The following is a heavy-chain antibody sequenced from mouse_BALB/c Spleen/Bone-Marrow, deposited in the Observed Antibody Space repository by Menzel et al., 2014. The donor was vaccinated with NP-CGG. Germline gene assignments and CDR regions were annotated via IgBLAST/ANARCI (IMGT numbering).Heavy chain of an antibody. Sequence: EVQLVESGAVLAWPGASVKMSCKASGYTFTSYWMHWVKQRPGQGLEWIGAIYPGISDTSYNQKFKGKAKLTAVTSTTTAYMDLSSLTNEDSAVYYCTRSGNAMDYWGQGPSVTVSS. V-gene: IGHV1-5*01. CDR1: GYTFTSYW. J-gene: IGHJ4*01. D-gene: IGHD1-1*02. CDR2: IYPGISDT. CDR3: TRSGNAMDY.